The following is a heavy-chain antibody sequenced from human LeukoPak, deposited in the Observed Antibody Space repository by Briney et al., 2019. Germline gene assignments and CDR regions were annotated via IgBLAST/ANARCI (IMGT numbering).Heavy chain of an antibody. Sequence: SETLSLTCTVSGGSVSNGSYYWGWIRQPPGKGLEWIGSIYHSGSTYYNPSLKSRVTISLDTLKNQFSLKLNSVTAADTAVYYCARRSYSSGYYYFDSWGQGTLVTVSS. D-gene: IGHD3-22*01. CDR2: IYHSGST. CDR3: ARRSYSSGYYYFDS. V-gene: IGHV4-39*07. CDR1: GGSVSNGSYY. J-gene: IGHJ4*02.